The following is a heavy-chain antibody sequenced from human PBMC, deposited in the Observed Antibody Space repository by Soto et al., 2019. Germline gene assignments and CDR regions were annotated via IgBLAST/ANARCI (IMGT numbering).Heavy chain of an antibody. CDR1: GYSFTSYW. CDR3: ARLKGYCYDSRGYQNFDY. Sequence: PGESLKISCKGSGYSFTSYWIGWVRQMPGKGLEWMGIIYPGDSDTRYSPSFQGQVTISADKSISTAYLQWSSLKASDTAMYYCARLKGYCYDSRGYQNFDYWGQGTLVTVSS. CDR2: IYPGDSDT. V-gene: IGHV5-51*01. D-gene: IGHD3-22*01. J-gene: IGHJ4*02.